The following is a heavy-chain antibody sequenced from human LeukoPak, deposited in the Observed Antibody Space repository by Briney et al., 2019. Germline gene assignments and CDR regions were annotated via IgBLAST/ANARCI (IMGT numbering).Heavy chain of an antibody. D-gene: IGHD4/OR15-4a*01. CDR2: TYYKSKWYT. CDR3: ARWVHKEAHFDS. Sequence: SQTLSLTCAISGDSVSSNSAAWNWIRQSPSSGLEWLGRTYYKSKWYTDYAVSVKNRITINADTAKNPISLQLNSVTPEDTAVYYCARWVHKEAHFDSWGQGTLVTVSS. CDR1: GDSVSSNSAA. V-gene: IGHV6-1*01. J-gene: IGHJ4*02.